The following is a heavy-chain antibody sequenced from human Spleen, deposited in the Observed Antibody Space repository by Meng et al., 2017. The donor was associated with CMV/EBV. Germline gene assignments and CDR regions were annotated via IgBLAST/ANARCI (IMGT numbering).Heavy chain of an antibody. CDR3: AKDRAPVLRFLERPKTNWFDP. D-gene: IGHD3-3*01. CDR1: GYTFAGYY. Sequence: ASVKVSCKASGYTFAGYYLHWLRQAPGQGPEWMGWINPDSGGTSYAQKYQGRVTMTRDTSISTAYMELSRLRSDDTAVYYCAKDRAPVLRFLERPKTNWFDPWGQGTLVTVSS. V-gene: IGHV1-2*02. J-gene: IGHJ5*02. CDR2: INPDSGGT.